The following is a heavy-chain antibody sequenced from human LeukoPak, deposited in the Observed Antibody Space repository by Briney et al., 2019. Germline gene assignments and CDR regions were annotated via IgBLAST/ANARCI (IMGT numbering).Heavy chain of an antibody. CDR3: AKDYYYGSGSYRSFDY. D-gene: IGHD3-10*01. CDR2: INGGGGST. J-gene: IGHJ4*02. Sequence: PGGSLRLSCAASGFTFSSYAMSWVRQAPGKGLVWVSAINGGGGSTYYADSVRGRFTISRDNSKNTLYLQMNSLRAEDTAVYYCAKDYYYGSGSYRSFDYWGQGTLVTVSS. CDR1: GFTFSSYA. V-gene: IGHV3-23*01.